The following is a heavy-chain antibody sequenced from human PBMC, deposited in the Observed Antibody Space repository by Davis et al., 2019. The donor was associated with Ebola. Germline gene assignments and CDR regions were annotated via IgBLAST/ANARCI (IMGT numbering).Heavy chain of an antibody. CDR2: VWYDGSRK. V-gene: IGHV3-33*01. D-gene: IGHD1-26*01. Sequence: GESLKISCAASGFNFRTYGMHWVRQAPGKGLEWVAVVWYDGSRKYYGDSVKGRFTISRDNSKNTLYLQMNSLRAEDTAVYYCARPYSGSYQFDYWGQGTLVTVSS. CDR1: GFNFRTYG. J-gene: IGHJ4*02. CDR3: ARPYSGSYQFDY.